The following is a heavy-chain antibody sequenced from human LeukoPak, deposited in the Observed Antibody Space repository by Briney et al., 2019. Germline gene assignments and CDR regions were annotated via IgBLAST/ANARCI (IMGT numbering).Heavy chain of an antibody. CDR3: ARGRLVDSSGYYGWFDP. Sequence: SETLSLTCAVYGGSFSVYDWSWIRQPPGKGLEWIGEVNHSGSTNYNPSLKSRVTISVDTSKNQFSLKLSSVTAADTAVYYCARGRLVDSSGYYGWFDPWGQGTLVTVSS. J-gene: IGHJ5*02. CDR1: GGSFSVYD. D-gene: IGHD3-22*01. CDR2: VNHSGST. V-gene: IGHV4-34*01.